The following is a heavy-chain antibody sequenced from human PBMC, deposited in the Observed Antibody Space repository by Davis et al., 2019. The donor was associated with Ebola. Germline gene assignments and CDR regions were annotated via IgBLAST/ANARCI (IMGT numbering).Heavy chain of an antibody. V-gene: IGHV3-7*01. CDR1: GFTFSSYW. CDR3: GKDLGQNVDS. CDR2: IKQDGSEK. J-gene: IGHJ4*02. D-gene: IGHD3-16*01. Sequence: GESLKISCAASGFTFSSYWMSWVRQAPGKGLEWVANIKQDGSEKYYVDSVKGRFTISRDNAKNTLYLQMNSLRAEDTAVYYCGKDLGQNVDSWGQGTLVTVSS.